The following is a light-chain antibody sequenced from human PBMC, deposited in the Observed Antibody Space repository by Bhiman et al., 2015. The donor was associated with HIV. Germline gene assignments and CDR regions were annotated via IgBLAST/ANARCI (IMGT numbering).Light chain of an antibody. CDR2: END. J-gene: IGLJ2*01. CDR3: QSYDSSLSAVV. CDR1: KSNIGNNY. V-gene: IGLV1-51*02. Sequence: QSVLTQPPSVSAAPGQKVTISCSGNKSNIGNNYVSWYQQLPATAPKLLIYENDKRPSGIPDRFSGSKSGTSASLAITGLQAEDEADYYCQSYDSSLSAVVFGGGTKLTVL.